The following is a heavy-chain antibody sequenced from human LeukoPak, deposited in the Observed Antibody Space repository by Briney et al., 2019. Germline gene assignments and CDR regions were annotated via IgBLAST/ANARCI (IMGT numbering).Heavy chain of an antibody. V-gene: IGHV1-18*01. Sequence: ASVKVSCKASGYTFTSYGISWVRQAPGQGLEWMGWISAYNGNTNYAQKLQGRVTMTTDTSTSTAYMELRSLRFDDTAVYYCARDIVVVPAAMRAYCGGDCYPRGWFDPWGQGTMVTVSS. CDR1: GYTFTSYG. CDR3: ARDIVVVPAAMRAYCGGDCYPRGWFDP. J-gene: IGHJ5*02. CDR2: ISAYNGNT. D-gene: IGHD2-2*01.